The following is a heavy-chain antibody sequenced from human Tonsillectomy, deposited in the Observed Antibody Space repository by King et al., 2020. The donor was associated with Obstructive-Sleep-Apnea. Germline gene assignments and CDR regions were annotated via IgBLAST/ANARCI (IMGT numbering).Heavy chain of an antibody. CDR1: GYSFTDYY. D-gene: IGHD2-15*01. V-gene: IGHV1-2*02. CDR3: ARKVEGCSDHTCYSLGGDYYYYGMDV. J-gene: IGHJ6*02. CDR2: INPNSGGT. Sequence: QLVQSGAEVKKTGASVKVSCKASGYSFTDYYMHWVRQAPGQGLEWVGWINPNSGGTKYAQNFQGRVTMTRDTSISTGYLELSRLGSDDTAVDYCARKVEGCSDHTCYSLGGDYYYYGMDVWGQGTTITVSS.